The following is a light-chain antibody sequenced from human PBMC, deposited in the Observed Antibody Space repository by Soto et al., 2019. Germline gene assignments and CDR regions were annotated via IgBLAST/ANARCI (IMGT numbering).Light chain of an antibody. V-gene: IGLV1-47*01. Sequence: QSVLTQPPSASGTPGQRVTISCSGSSSNIGRNYVYWYQQLPGTAPKLLIYRNNQRPSGVPDRFSGSKSGTSASLAISGLRSEDEADYYCAAWDGSLSGVVFGGGTKLTVL. CDR1: SSNIGRNY. CDR2: RNN. J-gene: IGLJ2*01. CDR3: AAWDGSLSGVV.